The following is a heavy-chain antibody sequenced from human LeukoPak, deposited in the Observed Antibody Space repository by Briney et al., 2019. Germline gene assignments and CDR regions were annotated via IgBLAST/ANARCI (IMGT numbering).Heavy chain of an antibody. J-gene: IGHJ4*02. CDR2: IWYDGSNQ. CDR3: ARDIAARRFDY. CDR1: GFTFRNHG. D-gene: IGHD6-6*01. V-gene: IGHV3-33*01. Sequence: GGSLRLSCAASGFTFRNHGMHWVRQAPGKGLDWVAVIWYDGSNQYYADSVKGRFIISRDNSKNALFLQMNSLRADDTAVYYCARDIAARRFDYWGQGSLVIVSS.